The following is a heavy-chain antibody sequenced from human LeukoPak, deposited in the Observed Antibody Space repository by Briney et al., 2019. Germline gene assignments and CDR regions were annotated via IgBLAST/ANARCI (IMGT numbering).Heavy chain of an antibody. CDR2: ISAYNGNT. Sequence: ASVKVSCKASGYTFTSYGISWVRQAPGQGLEWMGWISAYNGNTNYAQKLQGRVTMTTDTSTSTAYMELSSLRSEDTAVYYCARRAVVSGSYSNDAFDIWGQGTMVTVSS. CDR3: ARRAVVSGSYSNDAFDI. D-gene: IGHD3-10*01. CDR1: GYTFTSYG. J-gene: IGHJ3*02. V-gene: IGHV1-18*01.